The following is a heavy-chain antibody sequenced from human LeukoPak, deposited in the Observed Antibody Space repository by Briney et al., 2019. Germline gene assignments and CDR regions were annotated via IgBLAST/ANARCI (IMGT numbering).Heavy chain of an antibody. Sequence: PGGSLRLSCAASGFTLSSYWMHWVRQAPGKGLVWVSRINGDGSSTPYANSVKGRFTISRDNAKNTLYLQMYSLRADDTAVYYCARGSTSGWPDYFDYWGQGSVVTVSS. CDR2: INGDGSST. J-gene: IGHJ4*02. CDR1: GFTLSSYW. V-gene: IGHV3-74*01. CDR3: ARGSTSGWPDYFDY. D-gene: IGHD6-19*01.